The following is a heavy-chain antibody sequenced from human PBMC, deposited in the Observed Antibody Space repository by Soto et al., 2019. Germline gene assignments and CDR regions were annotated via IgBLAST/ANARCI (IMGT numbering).Heavy chain of an antibody. CDR2: IRSKSNSYAT. J-gene: IGHJ4*02. CDR3: TRGYGDYVRDY. Sequence: EVQLVESGGGLVQPGGSLKLSCAVSGFTFSGSAMHWVRQASGKGREWVGRIRSKSNSYATAYAASVKGRFTISRDDSKNTPYLQMNSLRAEDTAVYYCTRGYGDYVRDYWGQGTLVTVSS. CDR1: GFTFSGSA. V-gene: IGHV3-73*01. D-gene: IGHD4-17*01.